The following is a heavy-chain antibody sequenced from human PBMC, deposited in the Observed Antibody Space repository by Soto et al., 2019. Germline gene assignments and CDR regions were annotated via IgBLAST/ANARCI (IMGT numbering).Heavy chain of an antibody. CDR1: GFTFSDYY. V-gene: IGHV3-7*01. CDR3: TTENFDY. J-gene: IGHJ4*02. Sequence: LRLSCAASGFTFSDYYMTWVRQAPGKGLEWVANIKQDGSEKYYVDSVKGRFAISRGNARNSLYLQMNSLRAEDTAVYYCTTENFDYWGQGTLVTVS. CDR2: IKQDGSEK.